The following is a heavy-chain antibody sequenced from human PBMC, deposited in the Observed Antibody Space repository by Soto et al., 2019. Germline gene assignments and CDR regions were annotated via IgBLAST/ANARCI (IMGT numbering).Heavy chain of an antibody. Sequence: DVQLVESGGGLIQPGESLRLSCAAFGVTISGNKYVAWVRQAPGKGLGWVSALYDLDGSFYAASVKGRFTTSSDSSKTTVYLQMNDLRPDDTAVYYCATWHEREHAYDVWGQGTTGTVSS. CDR3: ATWHEREHAYDV. J-gene: IGHJ3*01. CDR1: GVTISGNKY. D-gene: IGHD1-1*01. CDR2: LYDLDGS. V-gene: IGHV3-53*01.